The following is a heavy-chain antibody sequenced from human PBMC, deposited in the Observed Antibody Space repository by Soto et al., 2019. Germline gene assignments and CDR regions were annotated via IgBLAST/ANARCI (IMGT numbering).Heavy chain of an antibody. J-gene: IGHJ6*02. V-gene: IGHV1-69*13. Sequence: QVQLVQSGAEVKRPGASVKVSCKASGGTFSSYAISWVRQAPGQGLEWMGGIIPIFGTANYAQKFQGRVTITAEEFTSTAYMALSSLISEDTAVYYCASPRSYHRYYYYYGMDVWGQGTTVTFSS. D-gene: IGHD3-10*01. CDR2: IIPIFGTA. CDR1: GGTFSSYA. CDR3: ASPRSYHRYYYYYGMDV.